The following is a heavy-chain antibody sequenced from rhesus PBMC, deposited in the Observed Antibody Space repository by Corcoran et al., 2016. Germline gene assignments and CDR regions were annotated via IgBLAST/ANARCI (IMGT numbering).Heavy chain of an antibody. CDR1: GFSLTTSGMG. Sequence: QVTLKESGPALVKPTQTLTLTCTFSGFSLTTSGMGVGWIRQPPGKALEWLALIYWDDDKRYSTSLKSRLPISKDTSKNQVVLTMTTMDPVDTATYYCARGGYFDYWGQGVLVTVSS. V-gene: IGHV2-174*01. CDR2: IYWDDDK. J-gene: IGHJ4*01. CDR3: ARGGYFDY.